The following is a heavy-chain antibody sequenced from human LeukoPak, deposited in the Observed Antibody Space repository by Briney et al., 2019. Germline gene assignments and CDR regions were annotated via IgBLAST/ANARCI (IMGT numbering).Heavy chain of an antibody. D-gene: IGHD3-22*01. CDR1: GGTFSRYA. V-gene: IGHV1-69*05. J-gene: IGHJ4*02. CDR3: ARGFHYDTSGYYYFY. Sequence: SVKVSCKASGGTFSRYAISWLRQAPGQGLEWMGGIIPLFGTANYAQKFQGRVTITTDESTSTAYMELSSLRSEDTTVYYCARGFHYDTSGYYYFYWGQGTRVTVSS. CDR2: IIPLFGTA.